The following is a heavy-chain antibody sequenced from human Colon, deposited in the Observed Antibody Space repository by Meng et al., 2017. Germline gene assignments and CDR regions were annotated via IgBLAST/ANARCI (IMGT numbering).Heavy chain of an antibody. CDR3: ARDRIGGFDL. J-gene: IGHJ4*02. CDR1: GYAFTSYE. D-gene: IGHD2/OR15-2a*01. CDR2: MNPNSDNT. V-gene: IGHV1-8*01. Sequence: QVQLVHVGAEVNKPGASVKVSCKAAGYAFTSYEINWVRQAPGQGLEWMGWMNPNSDNTASAQHFLGRVTMTRDTSINTAYMELTSLRFDDTAVYYCARDRIGGFDLWGQGTLVTVSS.